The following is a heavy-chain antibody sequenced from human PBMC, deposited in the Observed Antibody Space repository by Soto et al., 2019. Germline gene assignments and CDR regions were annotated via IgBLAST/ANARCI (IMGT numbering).Heavy chain of an antibody. J-gene: IGHJ6*03. CDR2: ISNNGAHT. V-gene: IGHV3-64*01. CDR3: ARRGYGSRWPNVYMDV. D-gene: IGHD6-13*01. Sequence: EAQLVESGGGLVQPGGSLRLSCAASGFTFSNYEMHWVRQAPGKGLEYVSGISNNGAHTDYAKSVKGRFTISRDNSENTLYLQRGSLRAEDMALYYCARRGYGSRWPNVYMDVWGTGNTGNVSS. CDR1: GFTFSNYE.